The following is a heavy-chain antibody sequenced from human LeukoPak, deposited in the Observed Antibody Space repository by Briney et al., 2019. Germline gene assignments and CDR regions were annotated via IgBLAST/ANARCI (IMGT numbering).Heavy chain of an antibody. J-gene: IGHJ6*03. D-gene: IGHD6-6*01. CDR1: GGSISSGGYH. V-gene: IGHV4-31*03. CDR2: IYYSGST. Sequence: SQTLSLTCTVSGGSISSGGYHWSWIRQHPGKGLEWIGYIYYSGSTYYNPSLKSRVTISVDTSKNQFSLKLSSVTAADTAVYYCARDGPGSSSSSYYYYYMDVWGKGTTVTVSS. CDR3: ARDGPGSSSSSYYYYYMDV.